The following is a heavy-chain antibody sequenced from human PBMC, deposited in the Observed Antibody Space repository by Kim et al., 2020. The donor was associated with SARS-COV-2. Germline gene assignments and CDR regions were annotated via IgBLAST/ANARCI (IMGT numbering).Heavy chain of an antibody. J-gene: IGHJ4*02. Sequence: SVKGRFTISRDNAKNSLYLQMNSLRAEDTAVYYSAGVRYYGSGSPHVDYWGQGTLVTVSS. CDR3: AGVRYYGSGSPHVDY. V-gene: IGHV3-21*01. D-gene: IGHD3-10*01.